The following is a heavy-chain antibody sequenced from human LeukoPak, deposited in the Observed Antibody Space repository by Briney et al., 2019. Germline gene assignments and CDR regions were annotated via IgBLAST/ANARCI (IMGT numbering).Heavy chain of an antibody. CDR3: AREVDDSSGYRYFDY. D-gene: IGHD3-22*01. V-gene: IGHV1-2*02. J-gene: IGHJ4*02. CDR1: GYTFTGYY. Sequence: ASVKVSCKASGYTFTGYYMHWVRQAPGQGLEWMGWINPNSGGTNYAQKFQGRVTMTRDTSISTAYMELSRLRSDDTAVYYCAREVDDSSGYRYFDYWGQGTLVTVSS. CDR2: INPNSGGT.